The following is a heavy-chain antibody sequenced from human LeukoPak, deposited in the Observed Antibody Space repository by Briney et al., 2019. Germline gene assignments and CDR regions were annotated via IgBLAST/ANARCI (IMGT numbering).Heavy chain of an antibody. V-gene: IGHV4-61*08. J-gene: IGHJ6*03. D-gene: IGHD2/OR15-2a*01. Sequence: SETLSLTCTVSGGSISSGGYYWSWIRQHPGKGLEWIGYIHYSGSTNYNPSLKSRVTTSIDTSKNQFSLKVTSVTAADAAVYYCARAGFYASVNQYYYYYYMDVWGTGTTVTVSS. CDR2: IHYSGST. CDR1: GGSISSGGYY. CDR3: ARAGFYASVNQYYYYYYMDV.